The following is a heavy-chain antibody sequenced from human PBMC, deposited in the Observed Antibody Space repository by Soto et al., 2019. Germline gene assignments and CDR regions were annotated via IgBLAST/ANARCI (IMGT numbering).Heavy chain of an antibody. Sequence: SETLSLTCTVSGGSISSYYWSWIRQPPGKGLEWIGYIYYSGSTNYNPSLKSRVTISVDTSKNQFSLKLSSVTAADTAVYYCARHDSGAPLYYFDYWGQGTLVTVSS. D-gene: IGHD3-10*01. CDR1: GGSISSYY. V-gene: IGHV4-59*08. CDR2: IYYSGST. J-gene: IGHJ4*02. CDR3: ARHDSGAPLYYFDY.